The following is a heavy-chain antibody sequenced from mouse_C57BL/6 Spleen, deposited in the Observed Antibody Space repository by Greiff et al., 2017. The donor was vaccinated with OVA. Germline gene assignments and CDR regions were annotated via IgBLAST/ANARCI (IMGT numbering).Heavy chain of an antibody. Sequence: QVQLQQPGAELVRPGSSVKLSCKASGYTFTSYWMHWVKQRPIQGLEWIGNIDPSDSETHYNQKFKDKATLTVDKSSSTAYMQLSSLTSEDSAVYYGARGDYDYDGAWCAYWGKGTLVTVSA. V-gene: IGHV1-52*01. CDR3: ARGDYDYDGAWCAY. D-gene: IGHD2-4*01. CDR1: GYTFTSYW. J-gene: IGHJ3*01. CDR2: IDPSDSET.